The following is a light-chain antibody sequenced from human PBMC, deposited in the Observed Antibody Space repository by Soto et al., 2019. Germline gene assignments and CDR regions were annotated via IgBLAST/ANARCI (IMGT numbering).Light chain of an antibody. CDR1: SSDVGHSNF. Sequence: QSALTQPPSASGSPGQSVTISCTGSSSDVGHSNFVSWYQQHPGKGPKLIIYEVSKRPSGLPDRFSGSKSGNTASLSVSGLQDEDEADYFCNAQADNGKHVFGTGTKLTVL. J-gene: IGLJ1*01. CDR3: NAQADNGKHV. V-gene: IGLV2-8*01. CDR2: EVS.